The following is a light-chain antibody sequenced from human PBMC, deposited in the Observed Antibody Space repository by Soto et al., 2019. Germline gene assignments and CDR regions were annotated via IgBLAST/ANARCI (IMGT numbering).Light chain of an antibody. J-gene: IGLJ1*01. V-gene: IGLV2-8*01. Sequence: QSALTQPPSASGSPGQSVTISCTGTNRDVGTHNYVSWYQQYPGKAPKLLIYDVVKRPSGIPHRFSGSKSGNTASLTVSGLQADDEADYYCFSYAGGSTLVFGNGTKVTVL. CDR1: NRDVGTHNY. CDR2: DVV. CDR3: FSYAGGSTLV.